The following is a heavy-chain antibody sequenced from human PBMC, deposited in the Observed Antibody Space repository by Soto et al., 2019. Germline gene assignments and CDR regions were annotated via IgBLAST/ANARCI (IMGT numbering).Heavy chain of an antibody. V-gene: IGHV4-59*01. D-gene: IGHD2-2*01. CDR3: ARVPGP. CDR1: GGSISSYY. J-gene: IGHJ5*02. Sequence: SETLSLTCTVSGGSISSYYWSWIRQPPGKGLEWIGYIFYSGSTNYNPSLKSRVTISVDTSKNQFSLKLSSVTAADTAVYYCARVPGPWGQGNLVTVSS. CDR2: IFYSGST.